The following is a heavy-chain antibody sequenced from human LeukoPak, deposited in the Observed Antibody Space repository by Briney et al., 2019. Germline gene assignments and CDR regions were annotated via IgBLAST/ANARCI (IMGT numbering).Heavy chain of an antibody. J-gene: IGHJ4*02. CDR3: AREVGRGHTFGSNY. CDR1: GGSFSGYF. V-gene: IGHV4-34*01. D-gene: IGHD5-18*01. CDR2: IYHSGST. Sequence: PSETLSLTCAVYGGSFSGYFWTWIRQPPGKGLEWIGEIYHSGSTNYNPSLKSRVTISVDKSKNQFSLKLSSVTAADTAVYYCAREVGRGHTFGSNYWGQGTLVTVSS.